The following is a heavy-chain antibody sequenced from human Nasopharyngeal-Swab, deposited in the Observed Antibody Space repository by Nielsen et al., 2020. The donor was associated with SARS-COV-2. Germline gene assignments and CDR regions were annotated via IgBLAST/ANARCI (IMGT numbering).Heavy chain of an antibody. D-gene: IGHD3-3*01. CDR2: ISSSSSYI. V-gene: IGHV3-21*01. Sequence: GGSLRLSCAASGFTFNKYNFNWVRQAPGKGLEWVSSISSSSSYICYADSVKGRSTISRDNAKNSFSLQMNSLRAEDTAVYYCARDGLDYDFWSAYFMDVWGQETTVTVSS. J-gene: IGHJ6*02. CDR1: GFTFNKYN. CDR3: ARDGLDYDFWSAYFMDV.